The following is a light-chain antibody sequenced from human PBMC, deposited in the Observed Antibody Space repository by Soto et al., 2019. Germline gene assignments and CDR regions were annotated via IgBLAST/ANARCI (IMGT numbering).Light chain of an antibody. Sequence: AIQMTQSPYSLSASVGDRVTITCRASQDIRTELGWYQQKPGKAPNLLIYATSSLQSGVPSRFSGSGSGTDFTLTISSLQPEDFATYYCLQDYNYPRTFGQGTKVEIK. CDR2: ATS. V-gene: IGKV1-6*01. CDR1: QDIRTE. CDR3: LQDYNYPRT. J-gene: IGKJ1*01.